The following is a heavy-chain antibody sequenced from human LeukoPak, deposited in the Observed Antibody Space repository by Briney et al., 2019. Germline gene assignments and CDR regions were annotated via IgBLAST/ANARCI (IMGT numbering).Heavy chain of an antibody. Sequence: GGSLRLSCAASGFTFSNAWMNWVRQAPGKGLEWVGRIKSKTDGETTDYAAPVKGRFTISRDDSNNTLYLQMNSLKTEDTAVYYCTTDPGSQYYYDSSGYCDFDYWGQGTLVTVSS. CDR3: TTDPGSQYYYDSSGYCDFDY. CDR1: GFTFSNAW. J-gene: IGHJ4*02. CDR2: IKSKTDGETT. V-gene: IGHV3-15*07. D-gene: IGHD3-22*01.